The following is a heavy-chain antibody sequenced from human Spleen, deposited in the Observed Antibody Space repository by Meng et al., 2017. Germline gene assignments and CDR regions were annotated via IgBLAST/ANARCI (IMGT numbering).Heavy chain of an antibody. CDR3: ARAYGSGTYADY. CDR1: GGSFSDYY. Sequence: QVLLHQLGEGLLNPSELLSLTCVVSGGSFSDYYWSWIRQPPGKGLEWIGEINHSGSTNYNPSLESRATISVDKSKNRFSLKLSSVTAADTAVYYCARAYGSGTYADYWGQGTLVTVSS. D-gene: IGHD3-10*01. J-gene: IGHJ4*02. CDR2: INHSGST. V-gene: IGHV4-34*01.